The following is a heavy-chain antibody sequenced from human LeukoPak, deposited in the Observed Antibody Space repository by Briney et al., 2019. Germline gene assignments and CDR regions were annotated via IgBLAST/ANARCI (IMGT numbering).Heavy chain of an antibody. D-gene: IGHD4-23*01. J-gene: IGHJ4*02. CDR3: ASYGGFTSATLVDLL. V-gene: IGHV3-69-1*01. CDR1: GFSFSVYS. Sequence: GGSLRLSCAASGFSFSVYSMTWVRQAPGKGLEWVSSISSRSYTDYADSVRGRFTISRDNAKNSLFLQMNSLRAEDTAVYYCASYGGFTSATLVDLLWGQGTLVTVSS. CDR2: ISSRSYT.